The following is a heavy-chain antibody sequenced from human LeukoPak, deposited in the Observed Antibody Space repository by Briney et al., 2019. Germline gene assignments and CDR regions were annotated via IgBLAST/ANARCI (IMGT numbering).Heavy chain of an antibody. CDR1: GGTFSSYA. D-gene: IGHD3-22*01. CDR3: ARLGGYYFNWFDP. V-gene: IGHV1-69*01. J-gene: IGHJ5*02. CDR2: IIPIFGTA. Sequence: SVKVSCKASGGTFSSYAISWVRQAPGQGLEWMGGIIPIFGTANYAQKFQGRVTITADESTSTAYMELSSLRSEDTAVYYCARLGGYYFNWFDPWGQGTLVTVSS.